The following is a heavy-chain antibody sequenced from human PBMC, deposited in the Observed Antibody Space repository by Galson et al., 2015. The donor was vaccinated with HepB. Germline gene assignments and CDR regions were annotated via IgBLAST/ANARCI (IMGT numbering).Heavy chain of an antibody. J-gene: IGHJ3*02. D-gene: IGHD5-18*01. V-gene: IGHV3-53*01. CDR3: ARDPSGTAMVPLGAFDI. CDR1: GFTVSSNY. Sequence: SLRLSCAASGFTVSSNYMSWVRQAPGKGLEWVSVIYSGGSTYYADSVKGRFTISRDNSKNTLYLQMNSLRAEDTAVYYCARDPSGTAMVPLGAFDIWGQGTMVTVSS. CDR2: IYSGGST.